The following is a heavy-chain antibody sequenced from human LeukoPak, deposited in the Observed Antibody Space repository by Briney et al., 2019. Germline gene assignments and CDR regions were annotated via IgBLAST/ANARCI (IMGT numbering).Heavy chain of an antibody. D-gene: IGHD3-10*01. CDR1: GDSVSSNSAA. J-gene: IGHJ5*02. CDR3: ARNKLLWFGDQSRGWGWFDH. Sequence: SQTLSLTCAISGDSVSSNSAAWNWIRQSPSRGLEWLGRTYYRSKWYNDYAVSVKSRITINPDTSKNQFSLQLNSVTPEDTAVYYCARNKLLWFGDQSRGWGWFDHWGQGTLVTVSP. CDR2: TYYRSKWYN. V-gene: IGHV6-1*01.